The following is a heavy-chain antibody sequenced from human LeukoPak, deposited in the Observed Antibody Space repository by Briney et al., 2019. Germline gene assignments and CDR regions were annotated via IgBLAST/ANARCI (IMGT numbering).Heavy chain of an antibody. CDR3: ASGFDSRFFDK. D-gene: IGHD3-22*01. CDR1: GFTFSSYS. Sequence: GGSLRLSCAASGFTFSSYSMNWVRQAPGKGLEWVSYISSSSSTIYYADSVKGRFTISRDNAKNSLYLQMNSLRAEDTAVYYCASGFDSRFFDKWGQGTLVTVSS. CDR2: ISSSSSTI. V-gene: IGHV3-48*04. J-gene: IGHJ4*02.